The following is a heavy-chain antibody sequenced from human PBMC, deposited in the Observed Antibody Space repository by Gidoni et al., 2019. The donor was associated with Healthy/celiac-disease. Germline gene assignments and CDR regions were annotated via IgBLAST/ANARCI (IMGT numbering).Heavy chain of an antibody. CDR1: GFTFSSYA. D-gene: IGHD1-1*01. V-gene: IGHV3-23*01. Sequence: EVQLLESGGGLVQPGGSLRLSCAASGFTFSSYAMSWVRQAPGKGLEWVSAISGRGGSTYYADSVKGRFTISRDNSKNTLYLQMNSLRAEDTAVYYCAKDLRGGVQTYYFDYWGQGTLVTVSS. CDR3: AKDLRGGVQTYYFDY. CDR2: ISGRGGST. J-gene: IGHJ4*02.